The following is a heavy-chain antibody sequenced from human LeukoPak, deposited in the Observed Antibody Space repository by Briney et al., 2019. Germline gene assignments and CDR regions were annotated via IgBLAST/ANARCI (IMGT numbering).Heavy chain of an antibody. CDR2: VSFDGSNE. Sequence: PGRSLRLSCADSGLTFGTSAMHWARQAPGKGLEWVAVVSFDGSNEKYADSVKGRFTISRDNSKTTLNLQMNSLRAEDTAVYYCATAHYYDTSAYSDYWGQGTLDTVSS. CDR1: GLTFGTSA. V-gene: IGHV3-30-3*01. CDR3: ATAHYYDTSAYSDY. J-gene: IGHJ4*02. D-gene: IGHD3-22*01.